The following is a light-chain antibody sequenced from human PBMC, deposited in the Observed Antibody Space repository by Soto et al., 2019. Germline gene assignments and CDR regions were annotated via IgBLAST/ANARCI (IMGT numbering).Light chain of an antibody. Sequence: DIHMTQSPSSLSASFGDRVNITCRASQTVSSYLNWYQQKPGTVPKLLIYATSNLQSGVPSRFSGRGFGTDFTLTISSLQPEDFATYYCQQSFTTPSFGQGTRLEIK. J-gene: IGKJ5*01. V-gene: IGKV1-39*01. CDR2: ATS. CDR1: QTVSSY. CDR3: QQSFTTPS.